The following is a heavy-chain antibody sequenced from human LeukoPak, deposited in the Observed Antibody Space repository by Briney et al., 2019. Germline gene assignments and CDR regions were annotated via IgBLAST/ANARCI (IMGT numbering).Heavy chain of an antibody. D-gene: IGHD1-1*01. J-gene: IGHJ4*02. CDR1: GGSISSGSYY. V-gene: IGHV4-39*01. CDR2: IDYNGST. Sequence: SDTLSLTCTVSGGSISSGSYYWGWIRQPPGKGLEWIGGIDYNGSTYYNPSLKSRVTISVDTSKNQFSLKLSSVTAADTAVYYCARFAAGWNEYYFDYWGQGTLVTVSS. CDR3: ARFAAGWNEYYFDY.